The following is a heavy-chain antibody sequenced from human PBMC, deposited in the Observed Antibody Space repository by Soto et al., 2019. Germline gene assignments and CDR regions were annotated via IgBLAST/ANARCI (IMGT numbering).Heavy chain of an antibody. CDR1: GGSISSGDYY. D-gene: IGHD3-3*01. CDR2: IYYSVST. CDR3: ASATQYYDFWGGFLDF. J-gene: IGHJ4*02. V-gene: IGHV4-30-4*01. Sequence: QVQLQESGPGLVNPSQTLSLTCTVTGGSISSGDYYWRWIRQPPGKGLEWIGYIYYSVSTNYNPSLNNRVTITVDTSRNQFTLKLSSVTAADTVVYYCASATQYYDFWGGFLDFWGQGTLVTVSS.